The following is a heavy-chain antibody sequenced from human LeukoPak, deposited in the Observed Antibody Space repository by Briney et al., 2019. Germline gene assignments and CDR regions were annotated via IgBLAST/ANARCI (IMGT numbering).Heavy chain of an antibody. D-gene: IGHD1-1*01. CDR3: VPKGNEGY. V-gene: IGHV3-7*01. J-gene: IGHJ4*02. CDR2: INHNGNVN. CDR1: GFTFSSYW. Sequence: GGSLRLSCAASGFTFSSYWMNWARQAPGKGLEWVASINHNGNVNYYVDSVKGRFTISRDNAKNSLYLQMSSLRVEDTAVYYCVPKGNEGYRGQGTLVTVSS.